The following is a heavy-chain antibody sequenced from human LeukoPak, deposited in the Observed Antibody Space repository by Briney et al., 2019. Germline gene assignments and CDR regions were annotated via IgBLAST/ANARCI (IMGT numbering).Heavy chain of an antibody. CDR2: ISSSGSTI. CDR1: GFTFSSYE. Sequence: GGSLRLSCAASGFTFSSYEINWVRQAPGKGLEWVSYISSSGSTIYSADSVKGRFTISRDNAKNSLYLQMNSLRGEDTAVYYCARSTSNYFDYWGQGTLVTVPS. V-gene: IGHV3-48*03. D-gene: IGHD2-2*01. CDR3: ARSTSNYFDY. J-gene: IGHJ4*02.